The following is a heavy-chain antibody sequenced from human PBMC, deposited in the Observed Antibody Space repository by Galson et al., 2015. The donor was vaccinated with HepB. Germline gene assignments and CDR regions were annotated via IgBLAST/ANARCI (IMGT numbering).Heavy chain of an antibody. CDR1: GFTFSSYA. V-gene: IGHV3-23*01. Sequence: SLRLSCAASGFTFSSYAMSWVRQAPGKGLEWVSAISGSGGSTYYADSVKGRFTISRDNSKNTLYLQMSSLRAEDTAVYYCAKQPGYTSDSQWYFDYWGQGTLVTVSS. CDR2: ISGSGGST. J-gene: IGHJ4*02. D-gene: IGHD6-19*01. CDR3: AKQPGYTSDSQWYFDY.